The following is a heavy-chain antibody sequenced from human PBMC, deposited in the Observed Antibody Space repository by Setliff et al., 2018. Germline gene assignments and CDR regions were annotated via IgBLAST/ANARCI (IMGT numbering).Heavy chain of an antibody. CDR3: TRHEDRNKCTSSSCYRENDAFDV. CDR2: IYPGDSDT. Sequence: PGESLKISCKASGYTFTNYWIGWVRQMPGKGLEWMGVIYPGDSDTRYSPSFQGQVTISADKSINTAYLQWSSLKASDTAIYYCTRHEDRNKCTSSSCYRENDAFDVWG. CDR1: GYTFTNYW. V-gene: IGHV5-51*01. J-gene: IGHJ3*01. D-gene: IGHD2-2*01.